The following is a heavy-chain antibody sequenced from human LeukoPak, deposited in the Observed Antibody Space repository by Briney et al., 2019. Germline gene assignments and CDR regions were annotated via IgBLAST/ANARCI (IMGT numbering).Heavy chain of an antibody. CDR3: ASSRRGAVAGNFDC. V-gene: IGHV3-7*01. CDR1: GFTFSMYW. Sequence: GGSLRLSCAASGFTFSMYWMTWVRQAPGKGLEWVANIKQDGSEKYYVDSVKGRFTISRDNAKNSLYLQMNSLRVEDTAVFYCASSRRGAVAGNFDCWGQGTLVTVSS. J-gene: IGHJ4*02. D-gene: IGHD6-19*01. CDR2: IKQDGSEK.